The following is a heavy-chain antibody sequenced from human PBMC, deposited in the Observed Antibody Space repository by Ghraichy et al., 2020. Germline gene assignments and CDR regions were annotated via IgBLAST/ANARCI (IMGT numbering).Heavy chain of an antibody. CDR3: AREWTDYYYGMDV. CDR1: GGSISSSNW. D-gene: IGHD3/OR15-3a*01. Sequence: ESLNISCAVSGGSISSSNWWSWVRQPPGKGLEWIGEIYHTGSTNYNPSLKSRVTISVDKSKNQFSLKLSSVTAADTAMYYCAREWTDYYYGMDVWGQGTTVTVFS. J-gene: IGHJ6*02. CDR2: IYHTGST. V-gene: IGHV4-4*02.